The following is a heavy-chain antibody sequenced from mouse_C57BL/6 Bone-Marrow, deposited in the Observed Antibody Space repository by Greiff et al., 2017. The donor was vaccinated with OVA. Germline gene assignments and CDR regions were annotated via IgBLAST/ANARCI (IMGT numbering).Heavy chain of an antibody. Sequence: QVQLKESGAELVKPGASVKISCKASGYAFSSYWMNWVKQRPGKGLEWIGQIYPGDGDTNYNGKFKGKATLTADKSSSTAYMQLSSLTSEDSAVYFCASALRSWFAYWGQGTLVTVSA. V-gene: IGHV1-80*01. CDR3: ASALRSWFAY. CDR1: GYAFSSYW. J-gene: IGHJ3*01. CDR2: IYPGDGDT. D-gene: IGHD2-12*01.